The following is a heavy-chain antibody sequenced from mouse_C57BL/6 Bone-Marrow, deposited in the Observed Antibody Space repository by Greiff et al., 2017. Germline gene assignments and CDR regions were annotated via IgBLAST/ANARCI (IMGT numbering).Heavy chain of an antibody. D-gene: IGHD3-2*02. CDR1: GFTFSSYG. V-gene: IGHV5-6*01. CDR3: ARLDSSGYFDY. Sequence: EVQLQESGGDLVKPGGSLKLSCAASGFTFSSYGMSWVRQTPDKRLEWVATISSGGSYTYYPDRVKGRFTITRDNAKNTLYLQMSSLKSEDTAMYYCARLDSSGYFDYWGQGTTLTVSS. J-gene: IGHJ2*01. CDR2: ISSGGSYT.